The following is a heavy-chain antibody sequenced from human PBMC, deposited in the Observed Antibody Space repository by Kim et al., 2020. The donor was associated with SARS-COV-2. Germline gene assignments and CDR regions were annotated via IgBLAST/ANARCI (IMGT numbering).Heavy chain of an antibody. CDR1: GFTFSSYT. CDR3: AKKGNQYGHNSLDF. J-gene: IGHJ4*02. Sequence: GGSLRLSCAASGFTFSSYTMNWVRKAPGKGLEWVSSIYDSGHSTYYAYYVKGRLTISRDNAKSTMYLQMNSLRAEDTAVYYCAKKGNQYGHNSLDFWGQG. V-gene: IGHV3-23*01. CDR2: IYDSGHST. D-gene: IGHD4-17*01.